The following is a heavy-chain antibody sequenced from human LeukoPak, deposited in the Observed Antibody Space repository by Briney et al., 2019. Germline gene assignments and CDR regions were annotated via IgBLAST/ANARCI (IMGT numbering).Heavy chain of an antibody. CDR2: IIPILGIA. CDR3: AILDCSIAAAGTEGSCYYYYGMDV. J-gene: IGHJ6*02. Sequence: ASVKVSCKASGGTFSSYAISWVRQAPGQGLEWMGRIIPILGIANYAQKFQGRVTITADKSTSTAYMELSSLRSEDTAVYYCAILDCSIAAAGTEGSCYYYYGMDVWGQGTTVTVSS. V-gene: IGHV1-69*04. CDR1: GGTFSSYA. D-gene: IGHD6-13*01.